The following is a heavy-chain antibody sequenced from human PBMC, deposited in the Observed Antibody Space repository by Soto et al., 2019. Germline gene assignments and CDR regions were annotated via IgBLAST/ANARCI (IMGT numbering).Heavy chain of an antibody. CDR1: GFTVSNYC. J-gene: IGHJ6*03. Sequence: EVQLGESGGGLVQPGGSLRLSCTASGFTVSNYCMNWVRQAPGKGLEWVANINQDGSEDYYVDSVKGRFTICRDNDMNTLYRQMTGWRAEDTAVYYCASDPQLLLVRSGDYMDVWGKGTTVTVSS. V-gene: IGHV3-7*01. D-gene: IGHD2-2*01. CDR3: ASDPQLLLVRSGDYMDV. CDR2: INQDGSED.